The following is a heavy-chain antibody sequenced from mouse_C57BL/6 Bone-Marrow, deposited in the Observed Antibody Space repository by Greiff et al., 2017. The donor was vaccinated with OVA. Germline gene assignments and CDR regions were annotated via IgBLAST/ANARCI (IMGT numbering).Heavy chain of an antibody. CDR3: ARADYEYPYYFDY. Sequence: EVKLMESGGGLVKPGGSLKLSCAASGFTFSSYAMSWVRQTPEKRLEWVATISDGGSYTYYPDNVKGRFTIARDNAKNNLYMQMSHLKAEDTAMYYCARADYEYPYYFDYWGQGTTLTVSS. CDR2: ISDGGSYT. D-gene: IGHD2-4*01. V-gene: IGHV5-4*03. CDR1: GFTFSSYA. J-gene: IGHJ2*01.